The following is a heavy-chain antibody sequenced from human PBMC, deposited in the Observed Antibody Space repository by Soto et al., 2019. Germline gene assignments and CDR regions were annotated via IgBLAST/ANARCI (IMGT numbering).Heavy chain of an antibody. V-gene: IGHV4-34*01. Sequence: QAQLQQWGAGLLKPSETLSLTCAVYGGSFSAHYWTWIRQPPGKGLEWIGEINHSGNTNYNPSLKSRVTLSVDTSKTQFSLKLSSVTAADTAVYYCARVTYSSAETFDYWGQGTLVTVSS. CDR1: GGSFSAHY. J-gene: IGHJ4*02. CDR2: INHSGNT. D-gene: IGHD4-4*01. CDR3: ARVTYSSAETFDY.